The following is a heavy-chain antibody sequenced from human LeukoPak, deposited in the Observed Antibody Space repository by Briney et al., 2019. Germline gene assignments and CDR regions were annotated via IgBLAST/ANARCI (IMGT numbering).Heavy chain of an antibody. CDR2: INPNSGGT. D-gene: IGHD5-18*01. Sequence: ASVKVSCKASGYTFTAYYMHWVRQAPGQGLEWMGWINPNSGGTNFAQNFQGRVTMTRDTSISTAYMELSRLRSDDTALYYCARGAGGYSYGFDYWGQGTLVTVSS. J-gene: IGHJ4*02. CDR3: ARGAGGYSYGFDY. CDR1: GYTFTAYY. V-gene: IGHV1-2*02.